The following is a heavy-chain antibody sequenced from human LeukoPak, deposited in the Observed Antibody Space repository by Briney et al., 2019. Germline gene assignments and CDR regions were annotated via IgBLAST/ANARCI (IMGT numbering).Heavy chain of an antibody. J-gene: IGHJ6*02. CDR2: ISYDGSNK. CDR3: AKDLGVIIVPYAIDYYGLDV. CDR1: GFTFSSYA. D-gene: IGHD2-2*01. Sequence: QTGGSLRLSCAASGFTFSSYAMHWVRQAPGKGLEWVAVISYDGSNKYYADSVKGRFTISRDNSKNTLYLQMNSLRAEDTAVYYCAKDLGVIIVPYAIDYYGLDVWGQGTKVTVSS. V-gene: IGHV3-30-3*01.